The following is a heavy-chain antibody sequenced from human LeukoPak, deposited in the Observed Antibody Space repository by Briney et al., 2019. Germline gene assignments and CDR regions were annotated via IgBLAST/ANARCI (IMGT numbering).Heavy chain of an antibody. D-gene: IGHD2-15*01. CDR1: GFTFSSYE. CDR3: VRGGGSCCPFNAFDM. Sequence: GGSLRLSCAASGFTFSSYEMNWVRQAPGKGLEWVSYISISGSTIYNADSVKGRFTISRDNAKNSLYLQMNSLRAEDTAVYYCVRGGGSCCPFNAFDMWGQGTMVTVSS. CDR2: ISISGSTI. V-gene: IGHV3-48*03. J-gene: IGHJ3*02.